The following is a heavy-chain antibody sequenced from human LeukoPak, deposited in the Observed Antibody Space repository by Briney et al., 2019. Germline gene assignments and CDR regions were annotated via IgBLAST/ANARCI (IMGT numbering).Heavy chain of an antibody. Sequence: GGSLRLSCAASGFTVSSNYMSWVRQAPGKGLEWVSVIYSGGSTYYADSVKGRFTISRDNSKNTLYLQMNSLRAEDTAVYYCARDSIRQQLYYFDYWGRGTLVTVSS. J-gene: IGHJ4*02. CDR1: GFTVSSNY. D-gene: IGHD6-13*01. CDR2: IYSGGST. CDR3: ARDSIRQQLYYFDY. V-gene: IGHV3-66*01.